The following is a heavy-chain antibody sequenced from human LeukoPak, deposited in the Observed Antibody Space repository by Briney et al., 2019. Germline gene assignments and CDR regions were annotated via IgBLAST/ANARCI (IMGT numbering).Heavy chain of an antibody. CDR2: ISGSGGTT. J-gene: IGHJ3*02. Sequence: GGSLRLSCAASGFKFSDYYMTWIRQAPGKGLDWVSGISGSGGTTYYADSVRGRFTISRDNSKNTVYLQLNNLRAEDTAVYYCAKDGVATQHALDIWGHGTMVTVSS. V-gene: IGHV3-23*01. CDR1: GFKFSDYY. D-gene: IGHD5-12*01. CDR3: AKDGVATQHALDI.